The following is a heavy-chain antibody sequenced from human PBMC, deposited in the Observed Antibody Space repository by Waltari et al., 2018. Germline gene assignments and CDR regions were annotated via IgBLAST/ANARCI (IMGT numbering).Heavy chain of an antibody. V-gene: IGHV4-4*07. D-gene: IGHD1-26*01. CDR3: AREDVGARPLGD. CDR1: GGPISSYY. J-gene: IGHJ4*02. CDR2: IYSSGST. Sequence: QVQLQESDPGLVKPSETLSLTCTVSGGPISSYYWSWIRQPAGKGLEWSGRIYSSGSTNYNPSLKSRVTMSVATSKNQFSLKLSSVTAADTAVYYCAREDVGARPLGDWGQGTLVTVSS.